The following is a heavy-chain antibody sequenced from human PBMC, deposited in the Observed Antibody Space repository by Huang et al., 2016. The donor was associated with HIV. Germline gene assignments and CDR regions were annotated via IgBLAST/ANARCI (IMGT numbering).Heavy chain of an antibody. V-gene: IGHV1-46*01. CDR1: GYTFTSNH. CDR2: ITHSGGRT. CDR3: ARVGSGWSLLGDALDF. D-gene: IGHD6-19*01. J-gene: IGHJ3*01. Sequence: QVQLVQSGAEVKKPGASVRISCKASGYTFTSNHINWGRQAPGKGFEWMGKITHSGGRTDYAQEFQDRITMTRDRSTSTVYLELRSLTSDDTAIYYCARVGSGWSLLGDALDFWGRGTMVTVSS.